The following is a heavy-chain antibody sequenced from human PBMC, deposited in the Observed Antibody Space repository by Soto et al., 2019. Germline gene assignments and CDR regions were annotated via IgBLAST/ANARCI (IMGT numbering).Heavy chain of an antibody. CDR2: IWYDGSNK. D-gene: IGHD5-18*01. J-gene: IGHJ4*02. CDR1: GFTFSSYG. Sequence: QVQLVESGGGVVQPGRSLRLSCAASGFTFSSYGMHWVRQAPGKGLEWVAVIWYDGSNKYYADSVKGRFTISRDNSKNTLYLQMNSLRAEDTAVYYCARAAYGAPRIQLWLPVDYWGQGTLVTVSS. CDR3: ARAAYGAPRIQLWLPVDY. V-gene: IGHV3-33*01.